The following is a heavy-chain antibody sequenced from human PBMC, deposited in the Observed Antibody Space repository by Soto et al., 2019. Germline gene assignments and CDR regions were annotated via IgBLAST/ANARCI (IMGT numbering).Heavy chain of an antibody. CDR3: VGSLMSRAMESFDY. V-gene: IGHV4-59*01. D-gene: IGHD5-18*01. J-gene: IGHJ4*02. CDR1: AGSLSRYY. CDR2: ISYTVDA. Sequence: SETLSLTCSVSAGSLSRYYWGWVRQSPGEGLQWIAHISYTVDASYNPSLKSRVTISLDTSKNQIALRLMSVTAADTAVYYCVGSLMSRAMESFDYRGQGTLVTVSS.